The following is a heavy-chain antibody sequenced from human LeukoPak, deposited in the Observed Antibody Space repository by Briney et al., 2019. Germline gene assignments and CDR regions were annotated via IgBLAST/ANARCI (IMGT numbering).Heavy chain of an antibody. CDR2: INHSGST. Sequence: PSETLSLTCAVSGGSFSGYYWSWIRQPPGKGLEWIGEINHSGSTNYNPSLKSRVTISVDTSKNQFSLKLSSVTAADTAVYYCARFLLEYSSSWHDYWGQGTLVTVSS. D-gene: IGHD6-13*01. CDR1: GGSFSGYY. V-gene: IGHV4-34*01. J-gene: IGHJ4*02. CDR3: ARFLLEYSSSWHDY.